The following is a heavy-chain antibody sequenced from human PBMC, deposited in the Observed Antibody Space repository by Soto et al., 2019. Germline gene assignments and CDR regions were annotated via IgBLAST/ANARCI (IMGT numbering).Heavy chain of an antibody. CDR2: IYYSGST. D-gene: IGHD1-26*01. J-gene: IGHJ6*02. Sequence: PSETLSLTCTVSGGSISSYYWSWIRQPPGKGLEWIGYIYYSGSTNYNPSLKSRVTISVDTSKNQFSLKLSSVTAADTAVYYCARDLGGSYYVTNYYYGMDVWGQGTTVTVSS. V-gene: IGHV4-59*01. CDR1: GGSISSYY. CDR3: ARDLGGSYYVTNYYYGMDV.